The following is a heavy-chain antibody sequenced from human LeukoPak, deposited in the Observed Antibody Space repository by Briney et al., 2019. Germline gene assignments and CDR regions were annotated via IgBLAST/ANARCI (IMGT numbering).Heavy chain of an antibody. CDR2: IYYSGST. V-gene: IGHV4-59*01. D-gene: IGHD5-24*01. J-gene: IGHJ4*01. CDR3: ARGRDGYNYFDY. CDR1: GGSISSYY. Sequence: SETLSLTCTVSGGSISSYYWSWIRQPPGKGLEWIGYIYYSGSTNYNPSLKSRVTISVDTSKNQFSLKLSSVTAADTAVYYCARGRDGYNYFDYWGHGTLVTVSS.